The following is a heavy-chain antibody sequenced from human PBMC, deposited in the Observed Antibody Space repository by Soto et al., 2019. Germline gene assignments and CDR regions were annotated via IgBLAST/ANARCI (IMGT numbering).Heavy chain of an antibody. V-gene: IGHV1-18*01. CDR3: VRGRYGDY. D-gene: IGHD1-1*01. J-gene: IGHJ4*02. CDR2: ISAHNGNT. Sequence: QVHLVQSGAEVKKPGASVKVSCKASGYTFTSYGITWVRQAPGQGLEWMGWISAHNGNTDYAQKLQGRVIVTRDTSTSTAYMDLRSLRSDDTAVYYCVRGRYGDYWGQGALVTVSS. CDR1: GYTFTSYG.